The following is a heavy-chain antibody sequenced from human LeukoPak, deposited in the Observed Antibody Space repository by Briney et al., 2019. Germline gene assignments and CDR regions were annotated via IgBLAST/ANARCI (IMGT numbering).Heavy chain of an antibody. D-gene: IGHD3-22*01. J-gene: IGHJ5*02. CDR3: AKGSPHNSGYSPSCYDP. CDR1: GGSITSGGYY. Sequence: SETLSLTCSVSGGSITSGGYYWAWIRQPPWKGLEWIGSIYYTGSTYYNPSLKSRLTISLDTSKNQFSLKFSSVTAADTAVYYCAKGSPHNSGYSPSCYDPWGQGTLVTVSS. CDR2: IYYTGST. V-gene: IGHV4-39*07.